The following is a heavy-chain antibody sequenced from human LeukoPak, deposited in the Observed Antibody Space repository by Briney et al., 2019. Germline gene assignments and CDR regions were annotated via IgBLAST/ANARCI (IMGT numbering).Heavy chain of an antibody. D-gene: IGHD1/OR15-1a*01. J-gene: IGHJ3*02. V-gene: IGHV3-23*01. CDR2: ISLSGDNM. Sequence: GGSLRLSCAASGFTFNSYGISWVRQAPGKGLEWVSDISLSGDNMFYADSVKGRFTISRDNSNHTVYLQMNSLRVDDTAVYYCAKVATPNTLDAFDIWGQGTMVTVSS. CDR1: GFTFNSYG. CDR3: AKVATPNTLDAFDI.